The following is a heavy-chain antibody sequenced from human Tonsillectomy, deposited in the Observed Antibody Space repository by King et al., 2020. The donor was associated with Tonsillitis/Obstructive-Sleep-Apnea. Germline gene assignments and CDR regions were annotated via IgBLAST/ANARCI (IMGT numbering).Heavy chain of an antibody. V-gene: IGHV3-21*01. Sequence: VQLVESGGGLVKPGGSLRLSCAASGFTFSSYSMNWVRQAPGKGLEWVSSISSSGSYIHYADSVKGRFTISRDNAKNSLYLQMNSLIADDTAVYYCARDPTVVVVAATPYFDYWGQGTLVTVSS. CDR1: GFTFSSYS. D-gene: IGHD2-15*01. CDR3: ARDPTVVVVAATPYFDY. J-gene: IGHJ4*02. CDR2: ISSSGSYI.